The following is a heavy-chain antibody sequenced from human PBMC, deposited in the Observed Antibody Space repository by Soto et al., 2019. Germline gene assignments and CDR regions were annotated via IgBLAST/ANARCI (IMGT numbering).Heavy chain of an antibody. CDR2: VIPTLGIL. CDR3: ARDEGGYNFGSDYGVDV. Sequence: QVQLVQSGAEVKRPGSSVKVYCKASGDTFSSHTIIAWVRQAPGQGLEWMRRVIPTLGILDYEQRFQDRVTMTEDTSTSTAYLELTHLTSEYTALYYCARDEGGYNFGSDYGVDVWGQGNTVTVSS. J-gene: IGHJ6*02. CDR1: GDTFSSHT. D-gene: IGHD5-18*01. V-gene: IGHV1-69*08.